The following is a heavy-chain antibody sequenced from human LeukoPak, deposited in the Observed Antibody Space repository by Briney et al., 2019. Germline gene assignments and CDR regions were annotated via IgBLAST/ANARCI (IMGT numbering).Heavy chain of an antibody. V-gene: IGHV1-69*13. CDR3: ARVWRRPHCSSTSCYELEEIYYYYYGMDV. CDR2: IIPIFGTA. J-gene: IGHJ6*02. D-gene: IGHD2-2*01. Sequence: GASVKVSCKASGGTFSSYAISWVRQAPGQGLEWMGGIIPIFGTANYAQKFQGRVTITADESTSTAYMELSSLRSEDTAVYYCARVWRRPHCSSTSCYELEEIYYYYYGMDVWGQGTTVTVSS. CDR1: GGTFSSYA.